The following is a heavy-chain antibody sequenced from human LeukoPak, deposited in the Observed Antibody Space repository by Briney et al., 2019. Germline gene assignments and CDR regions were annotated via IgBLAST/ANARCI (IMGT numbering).Heavy chain of an antibody. V-gene: IGHV4/OR15-8*01. J-gene: IGHJ4*02. Sequence: SETLSLTCDVSGGSIDSTNWWNWVRQPPGKGLEWIGEIHHDGGINYNPSLKSRVTLSVDKSKNQFSLRLNSVTAADTAMYYCARSHDHLWGNYPDYWGQGTLVTVSS. D-gene: IGHD3-16*02. CDR3: ARSHDHLWGNYPDY. CDR2: IHHDGGI. CDR1: GGSIDSTNW.